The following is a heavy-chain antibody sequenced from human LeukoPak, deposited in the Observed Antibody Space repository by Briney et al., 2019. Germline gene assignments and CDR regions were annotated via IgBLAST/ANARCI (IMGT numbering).Heavy chain of an antibody. CDR2: ISSSGSYI. D-gene: IGHD3-10*01. CDR3: ARAYSVVRGVLGY. Sequence: GGSLRLSCAASGFLFSSYTMNWVRRAPGKGLEWVSSISSSGSYIYYADSVKGRFTISRDNGKDSLYLQMNSLRADDTAVYYCARAYSVVRGVLGYWGQGTLVTVSS. V-gene: IGHV3-21*01. J-gene: IGHJ4*02. CDR1: GFLFSSYT.